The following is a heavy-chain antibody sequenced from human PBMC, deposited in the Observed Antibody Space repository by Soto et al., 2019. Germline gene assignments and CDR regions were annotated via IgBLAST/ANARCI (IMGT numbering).Heavy chain of an antibody. Sequence: GGSLRLSCAASGFTFDDYAMHWVRQAPGKGLEWVSGISWNSGSIGYADSVKGRFTISRDNAKNSLYLQMNSLRAEDTALYYCAKDKEEYSGYDGGAFDIWGQGTMVTVSS. CDR2: ISWNSGSI. CDR3: AKDKEEYSGYDGGAFDI. CDR1: GFTFDDYA. D-gene: IGHD5-12*01. V-gene: IGHV3-9*01. J-gene: IGHJ3*02.